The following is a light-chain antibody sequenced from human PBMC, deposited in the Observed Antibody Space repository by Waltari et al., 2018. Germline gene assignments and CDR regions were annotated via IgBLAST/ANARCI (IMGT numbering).Light chain of an antibody. J-gene: IGKJ1*01. CDR2: DAS. CDR3: QQYHHWPRT. V-gene: IGKV3-15*01. Sequence: EVIMTQSPVTLSVSPGDRATLSCRASQSVSSNLVWYQQNPGQAPRLLIYDASTRATGIPARFSGSGSGTEFTLTISSLQSEDFAVYFCQQYHHWPRTFGRGTKVEIK. CDR1: QSVSSN.